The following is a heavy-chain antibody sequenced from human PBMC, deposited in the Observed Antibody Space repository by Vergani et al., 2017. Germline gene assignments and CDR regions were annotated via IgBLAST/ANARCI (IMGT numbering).Heavy chain of an antibody. J-gene: IGHJ4*02. CDR3: AKLRDSSGYTLDY. V-gene: IGHV3-30*18. Sequence: QVQLVESGGGVVQPGRSLRLSCAASGFTFSSYGMHWVRQAPGKGLEWVAVISYDGSNKYYADSVKGRFTISRDNSKNTLYLQMNSLRAEDTAVYYCAKLRDSSGYTLDYWGQGTLVTVSS. D-gene: IGHD3-22*01. CDR1: GFTFSSYG. CDR2: ISYDGSNK.